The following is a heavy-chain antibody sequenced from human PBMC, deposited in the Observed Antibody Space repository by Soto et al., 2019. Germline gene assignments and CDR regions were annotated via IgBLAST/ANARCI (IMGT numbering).Heavy chain of an antibody. V-gene: IGHV2-70*04. D-gene: IGHD3-22*01. Sequence: SGPTLVNPTQTLTLPCTFSRFSLSTSGMRVSWIRQPPGKALEWLARIDWDDDKFYSTSLKTRLTISKDTSKNQVVLTMTNMDPVDTATYYCARTGDSRNYFDYWDPRPLGPGSS. CDR3: ARTGDSRNYFDY. CDR1: RFSLSTSGMR. CDR2: IDWDDDK. J-gene: IGHJ4*02.